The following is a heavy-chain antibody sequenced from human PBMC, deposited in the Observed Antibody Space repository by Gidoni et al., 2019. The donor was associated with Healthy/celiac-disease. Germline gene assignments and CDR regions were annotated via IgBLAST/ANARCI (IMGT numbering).Heavy chain of an antibody. CDR1: GGSISSGDYY. CDR2: IYYSGST. J-gene: IGHJ6*03. CDR3: ARVTAPRDGSGKIYYYYYMDV. Sequence: QVQLQESGPGLVKPSQTLSLTCTVSGGSISSGDYYWRWIRQPPGKGLEWIGYIYYSGSTYYNPSLKSRVTISVDTSKNQFSLKLSSVTAADTAVYYCARVTAPRDGSGKIYYYYYMDVWGKGTTVTVSS. V-gene: IGHV4-30-4*01. D-gene: IGHD3-10*01.